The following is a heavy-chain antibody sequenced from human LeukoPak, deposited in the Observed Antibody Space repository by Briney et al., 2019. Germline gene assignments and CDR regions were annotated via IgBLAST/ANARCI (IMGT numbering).Heavy chain of an antibody. CDR2: IIPIFGTA. D-gene: IGHD3-3*01. V-gene: IGHV1-69*13. J-gene: IGHJ6*02. CDR3: ARALKSETARIGVVILVPYYYGMDV. CDR1: GGTFSSYA. Sequence: GASVKVSCKASGGTFSSYAISWVRQAPGQGLEWMGGIIPIFGTANYAQKFQGRVTITADESTSTAYMELSSLRSEDTAVYYCARALKSETARIGVVILVPYYYGMDVWGQGTTVTVSS.